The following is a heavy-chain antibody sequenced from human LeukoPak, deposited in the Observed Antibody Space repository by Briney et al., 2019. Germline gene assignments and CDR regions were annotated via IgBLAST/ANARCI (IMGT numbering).Heavy chain of an antibody. J-gene: IGHJ4*02. V-gene: IGHV3-23*01. CDR2: ISGSGGST. Sequence: GGSLRLSCAASGFTFSSYAMSWVRQAPGKGLEGVSAISGSGGSTYYADSVKGRFTISRDNSKNTLYLQMNSLRAEDTAVYYCARGRQWLADFDYWGQGTLVTVSS. CDR3: ARGRQWLADFDY. D-gene: IGHD6-19*01. CDR1: GFTFSSYA.